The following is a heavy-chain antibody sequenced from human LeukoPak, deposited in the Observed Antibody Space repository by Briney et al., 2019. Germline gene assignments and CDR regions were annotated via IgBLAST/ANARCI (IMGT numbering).Heavy chain of an antibody. CDR1: GGSIGNYY. CDR2: IYYSGST. V-gene: IGHV4-59*01. D-gene: IGHD3-3*01. Sequence: SETLSLTCTVSGGSIGNYYWSWIRQPPGKGLEWIGYIYYSGSTNYNPSLKSRVTISVDTSKNQFSLKLSSVTAADTAVYYCARVFSYPLRAPFDPWGQGTLVTVSS. CDR3: ARVFSYPLRAPFDP. J-gene: IGHJ5*02.